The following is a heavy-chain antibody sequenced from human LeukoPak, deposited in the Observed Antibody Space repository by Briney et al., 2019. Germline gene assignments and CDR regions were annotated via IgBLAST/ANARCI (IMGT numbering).Heavy chain of an antibody. CDR1: GGSVSSGSYY. V-gene: IGHV4-61*01. J-gene: IGHJ4*02. CDR3: ARGADY. Sequence: PSETLSLTCTVSGGSVSSGSYYWSWIRQPPGKGLEWIGYIHHSGSTNCNPSLKSRITISVDTSKNQFSLKLSSVTAADTAVYYCARGADYWGQGTLVTVSS. CDR2: IHHSGST.